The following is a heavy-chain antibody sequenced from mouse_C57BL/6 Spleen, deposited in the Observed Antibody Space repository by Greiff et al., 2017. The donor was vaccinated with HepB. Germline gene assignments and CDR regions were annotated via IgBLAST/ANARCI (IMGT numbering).Heavy chain of an antibody. CDR3: TRYPYYYGSSYDWYFDV. CDR1: GYTFTDYE. Sequence: VHLVESGAELVRPGASVTLSCKASGYTFTDYEMHWVKQTPVHGLEWIGAIDPETGGTAYNQKFKGKAILTADKSSSTAYMELRSLTSEDSAVYYCTRYPYYYGSSYDWYFDVWGTGTTVTVSS. D-gene: IGHD1-1*01. J-gene: IGHJ1*03. CDR2: IDPETGGT. V-gene: IGHV1-15*01.